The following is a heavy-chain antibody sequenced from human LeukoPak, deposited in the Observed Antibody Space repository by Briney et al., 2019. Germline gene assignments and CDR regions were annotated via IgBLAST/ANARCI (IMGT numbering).Heavy chain of an antibody. J-gene: IGHJ4*02. CDR3: ARWWDHYGGGWGFDY. CDR1: GASISGYF. Sequence: PSETLSLTCTVSGASISGYFWSWVRQPPGKQLEWIGYIYNSGTTAYNPSLKSRITISADTSKNQFSLRLSSVTAADTAVYYCARWWDHYGGGWGFDYWGQGTLVTVSS. CDR2: IYNSGTT. D-gene: IGHD3-10*01. V-gene: IGHV4-59*08.